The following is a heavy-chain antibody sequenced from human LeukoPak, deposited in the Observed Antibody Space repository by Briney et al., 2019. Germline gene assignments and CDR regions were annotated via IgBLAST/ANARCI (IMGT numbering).Heavy chain of an antibody. J-gene: IGHJ3*01. CDR3: ARDRAGLGLLDF. V-gene: IGHV4-30-2*01. CDR1: GGPLSSGGYS. Sequence: SETLSLTCAVSGGPLSSGGYSWTWIRQPPGKGLEWIGYIFQSGSPSYNPSLRSRVTISVDTSRNHFSLELISVTAADTAMYYCARDRAGLGLLDFWGQGTVVTVSS. CDR2: IFQSGSP. D-gene: IGHD1-26*01.